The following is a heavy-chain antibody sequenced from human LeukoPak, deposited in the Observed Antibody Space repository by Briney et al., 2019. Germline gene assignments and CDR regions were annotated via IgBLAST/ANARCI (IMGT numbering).Heavy chain of an antibody. D-gene: IGHD1-26*01. J-gene: IGHJ4*02. CDR3: ASLYSGSYDNVGLVDY. CDR2: IYYGGST. V-gene: IGHV4-39*07. CDR1: GGSISSSSYY. Sequence: PSETLSLTCTVSGGSISSSSYYWGWIRQPPGKGLEWIGSIYYGGSTYYNPSLKSRVTISVDTSKNQFSLKLSSVTAADTAVYYCASLYSGSYDNVGLVDYWGQGTLVTVSS.